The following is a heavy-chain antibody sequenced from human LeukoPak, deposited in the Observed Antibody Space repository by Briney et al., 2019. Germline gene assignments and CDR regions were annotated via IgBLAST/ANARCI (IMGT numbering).Heavy chain of an antibody. D-gene: IGHD2-2*01. J-gene: IGHJ4*02. CDR1: GGSFRNSY. CDR2: IYYSGNT. CDR3: ARHGCSSTSCYEY. Sequence: SETLSLTCSVSGGSFRNSYWSWIRQPPGKGLEWIGYIYYSGNTNYNPSLKSRVTIFVETSTKKFSLRQRSMTTADKPLYYYARHGCSSTSCYEYWGEGTLVTVSS. V-gene: IGHV4-59*08.